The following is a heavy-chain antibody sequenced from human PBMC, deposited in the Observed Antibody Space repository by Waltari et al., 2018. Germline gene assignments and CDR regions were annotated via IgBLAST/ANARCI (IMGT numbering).Heavy chain of an antibody. J-gene: IGHJ5*02. CDR2: IYYTGTT. Sequence: QVQLQESGPGLVKPSQTLSLICSASGGSINNGHYYWAWIRQPPGKGLEWIGYIYYTGTTYYSPSLKSRVFISLDRTRNQFSLNVTSMTAADSAVYYCAKGAGDQPPKFDPWCQGTLVSVSS. CDR1: GGSINNGHYY. D-gene: IGHD7-27*01. CDR3: AKGAGDQPPKFDP. V-gene: IGHV4-30-4*01.